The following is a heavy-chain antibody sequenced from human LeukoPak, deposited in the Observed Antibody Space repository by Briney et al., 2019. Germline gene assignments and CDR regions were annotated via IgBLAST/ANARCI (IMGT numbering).Heavy chain of an antibody. V-gene: IGHV3-15*01. CDR3: TTPPPPYQLLPNYYYYYMDV. CDR2: IKSKTDGGTT. CDR1: GFTFSNAW. J-gene: IGHJ6*03. D-gene: IGHD2-2*01. Sequence: GGSLRLSCAASGFTFSNAWMSWVRQAPGKGLEWVGRIKSKTDGGTTDYAAPVKGRFTISRDDSKNTLYLRMNSLKTEDTAVYYCTTPPPPYQLLPNYYYYYMDVWGKGATVTVSS.